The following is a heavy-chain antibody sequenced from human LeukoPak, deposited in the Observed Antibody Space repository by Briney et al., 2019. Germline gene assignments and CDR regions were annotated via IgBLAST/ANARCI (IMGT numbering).Heavy chain of an antibody. J-gene: IGHJ4*02. CDR2: FDPEDGET. CDR3: ATSPRGYSGYEFDY. D-gene: IGHD5-12*01. Sequence: GASVKVSCKVSGCTLTELSMHWVRQAPGKGLEWMGGFDPEDGETIYAQKFQGRVTMTEDTSTDTAYMELSSLRSEDTAVYYCATSPRGYSGYEFDYWGQGTLVTVSS. CDR1: GCTLTELS. V-gene: IGHV1-24*01.